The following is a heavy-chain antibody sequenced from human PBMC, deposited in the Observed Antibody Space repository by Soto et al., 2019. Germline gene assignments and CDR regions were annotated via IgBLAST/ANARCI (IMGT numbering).Heavy chain of an antibody. CDR2: IYYSGST. D-gene: IGHD3-10*01. CDR1: GGSISSYY. Sequence: SETLSLTCTVSGGSISSYYWSWIRQPPGKGLEWIGYIYYSGSTNYNPSLKSRVTISVDTSKNQFSLNLSSVTAADTAVYYCARSYYYGSGSYYNNYYYYGMDVWGQGTTVTVSS. V-gene: IGHV4-59*01. CDR3: ARSYYYGSGSYYNNYYYYGMDV. J-gene: IGHJ6*02.